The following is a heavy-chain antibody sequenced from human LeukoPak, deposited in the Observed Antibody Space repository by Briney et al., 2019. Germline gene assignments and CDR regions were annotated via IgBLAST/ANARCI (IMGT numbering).Heavy chain of an antibody. D-gene: IGHD7-27*01. CDR3: ARTAPTGGYAFDI. CDR2: IYHSGST. J-gene: IGHJ3*02. CDR1: GGSIGTYY. V-gene: IGHV4-59*12. Sequence: PSETLSLTCSVSGGSIGTYYWSWIRQPPGKGLEWIGYIYHSGSTYYNPSLKSRVTISVDRSKNQFSLKLSSVTAADTAVYYCARTAPTGGYAFDIWGQGTMVTVSS.